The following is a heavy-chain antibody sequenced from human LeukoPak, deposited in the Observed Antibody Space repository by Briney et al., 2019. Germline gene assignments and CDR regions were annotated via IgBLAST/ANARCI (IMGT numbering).Heavy chain of an antibody. Sequence: SVKVSCKSSGGTFSSYAISWVRQAPGQGLEWMGGIIPIFGTANYAQKFQGRVTITADESTSTAYMELSSLRSEDTAVYYCAREWIVAARFDPWGQGTLVTVSS. CDR1: GGTFSSYA. V-gene: IGHV1-69*13. CDR3: AREWIVAARFDP. D-gene: IGHD2-21*01. CDR2: IIPIFGTA. J-gene: IGHJ5*02.